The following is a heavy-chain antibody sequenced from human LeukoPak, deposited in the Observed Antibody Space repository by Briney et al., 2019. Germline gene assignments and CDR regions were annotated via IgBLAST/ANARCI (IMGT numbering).Heavy chain of an antibody. Sequence: PGGSLRLSCAASGFTFSSYAMSWVRQAPGKGLEWVSAISGSGGGTYYADSVKGRFTISRDNSKNTLYLQMNSLRAEDTAVYYCAKGLDYGDYSFDYWGQGTLVTVSS. CDR2: ISGSGGGT. D-gene: IGHD4-17*01. CDR1: GFTFSSYA. V-gene: IGHV3-23*01. J-gene: IGHJ4*02. CDR3: AKGLDYGDYSFDY.